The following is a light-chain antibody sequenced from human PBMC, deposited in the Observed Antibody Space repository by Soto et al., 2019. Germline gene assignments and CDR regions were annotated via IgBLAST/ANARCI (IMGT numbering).Light chain of an antibody. CDR1: SSNIGSNY. Sequence: QSVLTQPPSPSGTPGQGVTISSSGSSSNIGSNYVYWHQQLPGTAPKLLIYRNNQRPSGVPDRFSGSKSGTSASLAISGLRSEDEADYYCAAWDDSLSGPVFGGGTKLTVL. J-gene: IGLJ3*02. V-gene: IGLV1-47*01. CDR2: RNN. CDR3: AAWDDSLSGPV.